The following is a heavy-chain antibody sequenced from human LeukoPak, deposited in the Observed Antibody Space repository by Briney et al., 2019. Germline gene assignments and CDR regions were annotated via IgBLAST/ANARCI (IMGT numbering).Heavy chain of an antibody. CDR3: ARQRDGYNCDY. CDR1: GYSISSGYY. V-gene: IGHV4-38-2*01. CDR2: TYHSGST. D-gene: IGHD5-24*01. J-gene: IGHJ4*02. Sequence: PSETLSLTCAVSGYSISSGYYWGWIRQPPGKGLDWIGSTYHSGSTYYNPSLKSRVTISVDTSKNQFSLKLSSVTAADTAVYYCARQRDGYNCDYWGQGTLVTVSS.